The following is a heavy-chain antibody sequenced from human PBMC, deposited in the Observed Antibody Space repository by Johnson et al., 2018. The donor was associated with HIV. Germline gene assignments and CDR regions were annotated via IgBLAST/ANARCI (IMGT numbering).Heavy chain of an antibody. V-gene: IGHV3-11*04. CDR3: ARGDKWDPDVFDM. CDR1: GFTFSDYY. CDR2: ITSGDTTV. Sequence: QVQLVESGGGVVQPGTSLRLSCAASGFTFSDYYFSWIRQAPGKGLEWLAYITSGDTTVYYADSVMGRFTISRDNAKNSLYLQMNSLRAEDTAVYYCARGDKWDPDVFDMWGQGTMVTVSS. J-gene: IGHJ3*02. D-gene: IGHD1-26*01.